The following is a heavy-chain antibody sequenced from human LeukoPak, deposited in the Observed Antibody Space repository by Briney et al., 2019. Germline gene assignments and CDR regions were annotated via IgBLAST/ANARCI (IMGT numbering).Heavy chain of an antibody. CDR2: ISWDGGST. CDR1: GFTFDDYA. V-gene: IGHV3-43D*04. CDR3: AKGTRFFPRGGSRYYYYYYGMDV. Sequence: PGGSLRLSCAASGFTFDDYAMHWVRQAPGKGLEWVSLISWDGGSTYYADSVKGRFTISRDNSKNSLYLQMNSLRAEDTALYYCAKGTRFFPRGGSRYYYYYYGMDVWGKGTMVTVSS. J-gene: IGHJ6*04. D-gene: IGHD3-3*01.